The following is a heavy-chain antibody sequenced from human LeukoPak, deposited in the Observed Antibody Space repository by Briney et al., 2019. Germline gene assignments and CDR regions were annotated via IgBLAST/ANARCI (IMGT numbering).Heavy chain of an antibody. V-gene: IGHV3-21*01. CDR1: GFTFSSYS. CDR2: ISSSSSYI. J-gene: IGHJ4*02. Sequence: GGSLRLSCAASGFTFSSYSMNWVRQAPGKGLEWVSSISSSSSYIYYADSVKGRFTISRDNAKNSLYLQMNSLRAEDTAVYFCARDWTAKGYDYWGQGTLVTVSS. D-gene: IGHD3/OR15-3a*01. CDR3: ARDWTAKGYDY.